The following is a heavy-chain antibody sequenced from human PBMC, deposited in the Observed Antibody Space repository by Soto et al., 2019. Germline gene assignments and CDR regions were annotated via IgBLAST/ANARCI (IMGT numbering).Heavy chain of an antibody. CDR2: IYWNDDK. CDR3: ARQMERQQLVFSPTDFDY. V-gene: IGHV2-5*01. Sequence: SGPTLVNPTQTLTLTCTFSGFSLSTSGVGVGWIRQPPGKALEWLALIYWNDDKRSSPSLKSTLTITKDTSKNQVVLTMTNMEPVDTATYYCARQMERQQLVFSPTDFDYWGQGTLVTVSS. J-gene: IGHJ4*02. D-gene: IGHD6-13*01. CDR1: GFSLSTSGVG.